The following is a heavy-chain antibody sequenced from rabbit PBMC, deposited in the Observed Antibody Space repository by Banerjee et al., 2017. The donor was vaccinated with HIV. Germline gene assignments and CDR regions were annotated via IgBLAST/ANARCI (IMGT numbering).Heavy chain of an antibody. CDR2: ILTGGSGST. CDR1: GIDFSSYYY. CDR3: ATWDGYVFKL. D-gene: IGHD6-1*01. V-gene: IGHV1S45*01. J-gene: IGHJ4*01. Sequence: QQQLEESGEGLVKPGGTLTLTCKASGIDFSSYYYMCWVRQAPGKGLEWSACILTGGSGSTYYASWAKGRFTISKTSSTTVTLQMTSLTTADTATYFCATWDGYVFKLWGPGTLVTVS.